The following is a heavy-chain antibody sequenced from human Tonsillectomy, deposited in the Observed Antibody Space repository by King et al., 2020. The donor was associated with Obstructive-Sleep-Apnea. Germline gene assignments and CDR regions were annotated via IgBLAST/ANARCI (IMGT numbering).Heavy chain of an antibody. D-gene: IGHD4-11*01. Sequence: RLVQSGGGVVQPGRSLRLSCAASGFTFSRYDMHWVRQAPGKGLEWVALLSQDVKYKYYADSVKDRFTISRDNSKNTLYLQIESLRVEDTAVYYCAKGDWDSRSADSWGQGTLVIVSS. CDR1: GFTFSRYD. CDR2: LSQDVKYK. V-gene: IGHV3-30*18. CDR3: AKGDWDSRSADS. J-gene: IGHJ4*02.